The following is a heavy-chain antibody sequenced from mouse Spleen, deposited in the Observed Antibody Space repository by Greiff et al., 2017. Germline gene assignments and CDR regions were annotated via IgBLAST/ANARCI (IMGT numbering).Heavy chain of an antibody. D-gene: IGHD1-1*02. J-gene: IGHJ3*02. Sequence: VQLQQSGAELARPGASVKMSCKASGYTFTSYTMHWVKQRPGQGLEWIGYINPSSGYTKYNQKFKDKATLTADKSSSTAYMQLSSLTSEDSAVYHCARHHVSSLWCAQWGRGTVGTLSA. CDR1: GYTFTSYT. CDR2: INPSSGYT. CDR3: ARHHVSSLWCAQ. V-gene: IGHV1-4*01.